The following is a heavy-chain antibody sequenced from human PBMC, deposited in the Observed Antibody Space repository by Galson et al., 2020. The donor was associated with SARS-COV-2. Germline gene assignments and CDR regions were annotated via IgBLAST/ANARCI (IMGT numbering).Heavy chain of an antibody. Sequence: SQTLSLTCAISGDSVSSNSAAWNWIRQSPSRGLEWLGRTYYRSKWYNDYAVSVKSRITINPDTSKNQFSLQLNSVTPEDTAVYYCARDVGTYYDYVWGSYRPRLGHYFDYWGQGTLVTVSS. CDR1: GDSVSSNSAA. V-gene: IGHV6-1*01. CDR2: TYYRSKWYN. D-gene: IGHD3-16*02. J-gene: IGHJ4*02. CDR3: ARDVGTYYDYVWGSYRPRLGHYFDY.